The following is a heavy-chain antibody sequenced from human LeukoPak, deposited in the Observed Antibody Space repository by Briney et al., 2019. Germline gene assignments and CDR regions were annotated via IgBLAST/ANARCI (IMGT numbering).Heavy chain of an antibody. V-gene: IGHV3-30*04. CDR3: ARDKHIVVVTAIRQYYFDY. Sequence: GGSLRLSCAASGFTFSSYAMHWVRQAPGKGLEWVAVISYDGSNKYYADSVKGRFTISRDNSKNTLYLQMNSLRAEDTAVYYCARDKHIVVVTAIRQYYFDYWGQGTLATVSS. J-gene: IGHJ4*02. D-gene: IGHD2-21*02. CDR2: ISYDGSNK. CDR1: GFTFSSYA.